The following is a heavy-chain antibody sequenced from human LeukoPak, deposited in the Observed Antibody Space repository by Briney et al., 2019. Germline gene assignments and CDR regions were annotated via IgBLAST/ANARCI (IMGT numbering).Heavy chain of an antibody. Sequence: GGSLRLSCAASGFTFSSYAMSWVRQAPGKGLEWVSAISGSGGSTYYADSVKGRFTISRDNAKNSLYLQMNSLRAEDTAVYYCARSNYYDSSGPLYWGQGTLVTVSS. V-gene: IGHV3-23*01. CDR1: GFTFSSYA. J-gene: IGHJ4*02. CDR2: ISGSGGST. CDR3: ARSNYYDSSGPLY. D-gene: IGHD3-22*01.